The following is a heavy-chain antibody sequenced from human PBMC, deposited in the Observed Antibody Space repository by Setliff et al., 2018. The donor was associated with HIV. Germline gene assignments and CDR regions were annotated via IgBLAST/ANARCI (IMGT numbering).Heavy chain of an antibody. Sequence: ASVKVSCKASGYTFTNYFIHWVQQAPGQGLEWMEIVNPSDGSTSNSQKFQGRVTMTRDTSTSTVYMEVNSLRSEDTAVYFCARTSSALTTRGEYYFDYWGQGTLVTVSS. CDR3: ARTSSALTTRGEYYFDY. CDR1: GYTFTNYF. D-gene: IGHD4-4*01. V-gene: IGHV1-46*01. CDR2: VNPSDGST. J-gene: IGHJ4*02.